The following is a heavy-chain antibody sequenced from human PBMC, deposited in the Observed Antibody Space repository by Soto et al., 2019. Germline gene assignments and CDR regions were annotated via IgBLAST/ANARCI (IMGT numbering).Heavy chain of an antibody. CDR2: IYYSGST. Sequence: SETLSLTCTVSGGSISSSSYYWGWIRQPPGKGLEWIGSIYYSGSTYYNPSLKSRVTISVDTSKNQFSLKLSSVTAADTAVYYCAGIATVTFDYWGQGTLVTVSS. V-gene: IGHV4-39*01. CDR3: AGIATVTFDY. J-gene: IGHJ4*02. D-gene: IGHD4-4*01. CDR1: GGSISSSSYY.